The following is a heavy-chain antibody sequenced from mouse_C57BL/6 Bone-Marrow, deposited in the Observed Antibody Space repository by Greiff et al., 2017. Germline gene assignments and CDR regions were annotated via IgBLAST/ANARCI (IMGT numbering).Heavy chain of an antibody. V-gene: IGHV5-6*02. CDR3: TRLLYHYYAMDY. J-gene: IGHJ4*01. CDR1: GFTFSSYG. D-gene: IGHD5-1-1*01. CDR2: ISSGGSYT. Sequence: DVMLVESGGDLVKPGGSLKLSCAASGFTFSSYGMSWVRQTPDKRLEWVATISSGGSYTYYPDRVQGRFTISRDNAKNTLYLQMNSLKSEYTAMYYCTRLLYHYYAMDYWGQGTSVTVSS.